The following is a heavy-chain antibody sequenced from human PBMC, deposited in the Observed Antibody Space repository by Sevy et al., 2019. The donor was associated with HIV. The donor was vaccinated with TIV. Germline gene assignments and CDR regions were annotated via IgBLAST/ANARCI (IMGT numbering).Heavy chain of an antibody. V-gene: IGHV3-33*01. J-gene: IGHJ4*02. D-gene: IGHD1-26*01. Sequence: GGSLRLSCAASGFTLTSYGMHWVRQAPGRGLEWVAVVWYDGSNKDYADSVKGRFTISRDNSKNTLYLQMSSLRAEDTAIYYCARENTRAFDYWGQGILVTVSS. CDR2: VWYDGSNK. CDR1: GFTLTSYG. CDR3: ARENTRAFDY.